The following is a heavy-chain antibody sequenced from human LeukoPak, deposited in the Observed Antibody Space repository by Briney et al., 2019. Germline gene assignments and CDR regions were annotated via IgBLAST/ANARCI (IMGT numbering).Heavy chain of an antibody. CDR3: ARVSGRAHDY. CDR2: IYHSGST. V-gene: IGHV4-30-2*01. Sequence: PSQTLSLTCAASGGSISSCGYSWIWIRQPPGKGLEWIGNIYHSGSTYYNPSLKSRVTISVDRSKNQYSLKLSSVTAADTAVYYCARVSGRAHDYWGQGTLVTVSS. J-gene: IGHJ4*02. CDR1: GGSISSCGYS.